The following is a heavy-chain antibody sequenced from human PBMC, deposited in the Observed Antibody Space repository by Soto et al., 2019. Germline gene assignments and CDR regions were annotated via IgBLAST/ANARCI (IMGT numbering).Heavy chain of an antibody. CDR1: GFTFSSYG. D-gene: IGHD5-12*01. J-gene: IGHJ6*02. V-gene: IGHV3-30*18. CDR3: AKGGVATIDYYYDGMDV. Sequence: QVQLVESGGGVVQPGRSLRLSCAASGFTFSSYGMHWVRQAPGKGLEWVAVISYDGSNKYYADSVKGRFTISRDNSKNRLYLQMNSLRAEDTAVYYCAKGGVATIDYYYDGMDVWGQRTTVTVSS. CDR2: ISYDGSNK.